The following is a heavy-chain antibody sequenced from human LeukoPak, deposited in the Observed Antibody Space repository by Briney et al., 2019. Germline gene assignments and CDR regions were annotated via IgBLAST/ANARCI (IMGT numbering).Heavy chain of an antibody. CDR1: GGSISNYY. CDR2: IYYSGST. J-gene: IGHJ4*02. D-gene: IGHD5-24*01. Sequence: SETLSLTCTVSGGSISNYYWSWIRQPPGKGLEWIGYIYYSGSTNYNPSLKSRVTISVDTSKNQFSLKLSSVTAADTAVYYCARTVMATQHLDYWGQGTLVTVSS. CDR3: ARTVMATQHLDY. V-gene: IGHV4-59*12.